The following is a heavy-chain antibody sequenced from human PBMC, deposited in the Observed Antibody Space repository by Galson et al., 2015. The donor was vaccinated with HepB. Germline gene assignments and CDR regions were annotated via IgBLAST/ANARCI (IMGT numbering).Heavy chain of an antibody. Sequence: SVKVSCKASGYTFTSYAMHWVRQAPGQRLEWMGWINAGNGNTKYSQKFQGRVTITRDTSASTAYMELSSLRSEDTAVYYCARVPKTRGVYYYYMDVWGKGTTVTVSS. J-gene: IGHJ6*03. CDR1: GYTFTSYA. D-gene: IGHD1-14*01. CDR2: INAGNGNT. CDR3: ARVPKTRGVYYYYMDV. V-gene: IGHV1-3*01.